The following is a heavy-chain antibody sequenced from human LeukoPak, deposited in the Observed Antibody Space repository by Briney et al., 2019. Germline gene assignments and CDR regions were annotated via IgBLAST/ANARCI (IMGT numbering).Heavy chain of an antibody. D-gene: IGHD3-9*01. J-gene: IGHJ4*02. V-gene: IGHV4-39*07. Sequence: SETLSLTCSVSGGSISGNSYYWGLIRQPPGKGLEWIGSIYYSGSTYYNPSLKSRVTISVDTSKNQFSLKLSSVTAADTAVYYCAREVSDYDILTGYYSLDYWGQGTLVTVSS. CDR2: IYYSGST. CDR3: AREVSDYDILTGYYSLDY. CDR1: GGSISGNSYY.